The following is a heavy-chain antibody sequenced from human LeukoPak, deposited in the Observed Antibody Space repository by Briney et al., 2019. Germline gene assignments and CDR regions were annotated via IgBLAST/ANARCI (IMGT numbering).Heavy chain of an antibody. D-gene: IGHD3-16*02. CDR2: INHSGST. Sequence: SETLSLTCAVYGGSFSDYYWSWIRQTPGKGLEWIGEINHSGSTNYNPSLKSRVSISVDTSKNQFSLKPNSVTAADAAIYYCTSHYSSESYRYTGSFDYWGQGTLVTVSS. CDR3: TSHYSSESYRYTGSFDY. V-gene: IGHV4-34*01. J-gene: IGHJ4*02. CDR1: GGSFSDYY.